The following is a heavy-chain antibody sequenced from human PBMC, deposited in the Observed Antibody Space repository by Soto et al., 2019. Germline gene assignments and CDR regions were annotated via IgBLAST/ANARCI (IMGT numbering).Heavy chain of an antibody. D-gene: IGHD7-27*01. CDR3: ARQLSGDWGQEAFDI. J-gene: IGHJ3*02. V-gene: IGHV1-2*04. Sequence: ASVKVSCKASGYTFTGYYMHWVRQAPGQGLEWMGWINPNSGGTNYAQKFQGWVTMTRDTSISTAYMELSRLRSDDTAVYYCARQLSGDWGQEAFDIWGQGTMVTVSS. CDR2: INPNSGGT. CDR1: GYTFTGYY.